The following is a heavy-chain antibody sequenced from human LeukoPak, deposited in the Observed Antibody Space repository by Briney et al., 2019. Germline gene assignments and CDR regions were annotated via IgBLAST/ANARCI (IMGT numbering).Heavy chain of an antibody. V-gene: IGHV1-8*03. Sequence: ASVKVSCKASGYTFTSYGISWVRQAPGQGLEWVGWMNPNSGDTGYAQNFQGRITITRHTSISTAYMELSSLRSEDTAVYYCALMSYCTSLTCYFLDYWGQGTLITVSS. D-gene: IGHD2/OR15-2a*01. CDR2: MNPNSGDT. CDR1: GYTFTSYG. CDR3: ALMSYCTSLTCYFLDY. J-gene: IGHJ4*02.